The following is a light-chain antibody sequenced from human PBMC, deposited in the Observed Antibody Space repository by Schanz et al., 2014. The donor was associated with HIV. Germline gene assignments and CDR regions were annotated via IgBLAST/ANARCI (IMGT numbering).Light chain of an antibody. CDR3: ISYTSDTVV. CDR2: ALN. CDR1: SSDVG. J-gene: IGLJ2*01. Sequence: QSALTQPASVSGSPGQSITISCTGTSSDVGVSWYQQYPGNAPKLMIFALNRRTSGVPDRFSGAKSGNTASLTISGLRAEDDGDYYCISYTSDTVVFGGGTKLTVL. V-gene: IGLV2-14*01.